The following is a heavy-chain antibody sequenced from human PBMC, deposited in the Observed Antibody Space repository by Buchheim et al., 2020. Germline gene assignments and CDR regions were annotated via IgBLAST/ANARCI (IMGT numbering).Heavy chain of an antibody. CDR3: ARQWTTVVPILSY. Sequence: QPQLQESGPGLVKPSETLSLTCTVSGGSISSSSYYWGWIRQPPGKGLEWIGSIYYSGSTYYNPSLKSRVTISVDTSKNQFSLKLSSVTAADTAVYYCARQWTTVVPILSYWGQGTL. J-gene: IGHJ4*02. CDR2: IYYSGST. V-gene: IGHV4-39*01. CDR1: GGSISSSSYY. D-gene: IGHD4-23*01.